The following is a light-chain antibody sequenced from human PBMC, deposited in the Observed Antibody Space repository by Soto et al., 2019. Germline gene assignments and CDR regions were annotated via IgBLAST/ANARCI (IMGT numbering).Light chain of an antibody. J-gene: IGKJ1*01. CDR3: QQYNNWLWT. CDR1: HSVGSD. V-gene: IGKV3-15*01. Sequence: EIVMTQSPATLSVSPGERATLSCRASHSVGSDLAWYQQKPGHTPRLLIYGASTRATGIPARFSGSGSGTEFTHTISSLQSEDFAIYDCQQYNNWLWTFGQGTKVDI. CDR2: GAS.